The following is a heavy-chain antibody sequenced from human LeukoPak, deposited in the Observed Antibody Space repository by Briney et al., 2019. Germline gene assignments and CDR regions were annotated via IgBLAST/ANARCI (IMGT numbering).Heavy chain of an antibody. CDR2: INHSGST. CDR3: ARREAAAGTRPYYFDY. Sequence: SETLSLTCTVSGGSISSYYWSWIRQPPGKGLEWIGEINHSGSTNYNPSLKSRVTISVDTSKNQFSLKLSSVTAADTAVYYCARREAAAGTRPYYFDYWGQGTLVTVSS. V-gene: IGHV4-34*01. J-gene: IGHJ4*02. CDR1: GGSISSYY. D-gene: IGHD6-13*01.